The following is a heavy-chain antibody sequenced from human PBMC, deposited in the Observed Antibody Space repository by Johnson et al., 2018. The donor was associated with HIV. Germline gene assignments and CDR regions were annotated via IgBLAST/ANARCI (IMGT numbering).Heavy chain of an antibody. V-gene: IGHV3-20*04. CDR2: INWNGGIT. Sequence: VQLVESGGGVVRPGGSLRLSCAPSGFIFDDYGLNWVRQAPGKGLEWVSGINWNGGITGYADSVKGRCTISRDNDKSSVYMQMNNLRAEDTAFYYCARRDSGSWSFDLWGQGTMVTVSS. J-gene: IGHJ3*01. CDR3: ARRDSGSWSFDL. D-gene: IGHD1-26*01. CDR1: GFIFDDYG.